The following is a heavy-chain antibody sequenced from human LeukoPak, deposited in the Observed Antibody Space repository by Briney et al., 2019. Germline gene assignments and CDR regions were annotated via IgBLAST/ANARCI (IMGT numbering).Heavy chain of an antibody. J-gene: IGHJ4*02. V-gene: IGHV4-59*01. CDR3: ARVHDYGDYGVWYYFDY. D-gene: IGHD4-17*01. CDR1: GGSISSYY. Sequence: SETLSLTCTISGGSISSYYWSWIRQPPGKGLEWIGYIYYSGSTNYNPSLKSRVTISVDTSKNQFSLKLSSVTAADTAVYYCARVHDYGDYGVWYYFDYWGQGTLVTVSS. CDR2: IYYSGST.